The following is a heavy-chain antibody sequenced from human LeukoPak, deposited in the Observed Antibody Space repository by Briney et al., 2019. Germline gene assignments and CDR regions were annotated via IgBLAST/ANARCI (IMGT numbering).Heavy chain of an antibody. D-gene: IGHD1-1*01. CDR3: AKGTTMYAFDI. CDR1: GLTFDHYV. J-gene: IGHJ3*02. Sequence: GGSLRLSCAASGLTFDHYVMHWVRQAPGKGLEWVSLISGDGGSTYYADSVKGRLTISRDNSKNSLYLQMNSLTTEDTALYFCAKGTTMYAFDIWGQGTMVTVSS. CDR2: ISGDGGST. V-gene: IGHV3-43*02.